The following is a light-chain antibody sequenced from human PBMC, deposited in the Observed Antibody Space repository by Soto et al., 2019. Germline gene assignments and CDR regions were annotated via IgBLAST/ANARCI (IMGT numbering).Light chain of an antibody. J-gene: IGKJ1*01. V-gene: IGKV1-5*03. CDR3: HQYHNFPQA. CDR1: QSINGW. Sequence: IQLTQSPSTLPASVGDRVTITCRASQSINGWLAWYQQKPGQAPNLLIYKASTLESGVPSRFSGNGSGTEYTLTVSSLQPDDFATYYCHQYHNFPQAFSQGTKVEI. CDR2: KAS.